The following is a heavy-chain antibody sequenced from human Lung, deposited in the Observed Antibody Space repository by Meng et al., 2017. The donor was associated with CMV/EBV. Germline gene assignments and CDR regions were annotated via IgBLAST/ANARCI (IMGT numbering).Heavy chain of an antibody. CDR1: GFTXRTYP. CDR2: ISNSGGYST. CDR3: AKTFYGSSWYDGYYFDH. Sequence: LTXAASGFTXRTYPMSWVRQAPGKGLEWVSTISNSGGYSTYYANPVEGRFTISRNNSKNTLYLQMNSLRVGDTAVYYFAKTFYGSSWYDGYYFDHWXQGTXVTVSS. D-gene: IGHD6-13*01. J-gene: IGHJ4*02. V-gene: IGHV3-23*01.